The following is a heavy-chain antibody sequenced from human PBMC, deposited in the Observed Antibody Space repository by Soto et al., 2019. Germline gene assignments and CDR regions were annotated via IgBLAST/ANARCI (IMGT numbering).Heavy chain of an antibody. Sequence: ASVKVSCKASGGTFSSYAISWVRQAPGQGLEWMGGIIPIFGTANYAQKFQGRVTITADESTSTAYMELSSLRSEDTAVYYCARGLNIPGPGQYFDYWGQGTLVTSPQ. CDR1: GGTFSSYA. CDR3: ARGLNIPGPGQYFDY. J-gene: IGHJ4*02. V-gene: IGHV1-69*13. D-gene: IGHD2-21*01. CDR2: IIPIFGTA.